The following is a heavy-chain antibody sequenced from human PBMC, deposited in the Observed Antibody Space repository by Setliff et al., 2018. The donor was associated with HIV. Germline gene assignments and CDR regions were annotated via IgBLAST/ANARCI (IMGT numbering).Heavy chain of an antibody. CDR1: GYTFTTYG. Sequence: GASVKVSCKPSGYTFTTYGLSWVRQAPGQGLEWTGWISTYSDETSSSQNLQGRLTMTTDTSTGTAYMELRSLRSDDTAVYYCARDPPDAFDIWGQGTMVTVSS. CDR2: ISTYSDET. CDR3: ARDPPDAFDI. J-gene: IGHJ3*02. V-gene: IGHV1-18*01.